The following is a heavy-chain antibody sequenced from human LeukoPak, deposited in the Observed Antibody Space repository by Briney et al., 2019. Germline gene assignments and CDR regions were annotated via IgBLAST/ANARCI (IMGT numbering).Heavy chain of an antibody. J-gene: IGHJ4*02. Sequence: GGSLRLSCVVSGLTVSSNYMSWVRQAPGKGLEWVSVIYSGGTTNYADSVKGRFIVYRDNSENTLYLQMNSLRAEDTAVYYCASKVTTGYWGQGTLVTVSS. D-gene: IGHD4-17*01. CDR3: ASKVTTGY. CDR1: GLTVSSNY. V-gene: IGHV3-66*01. CDR2: IYSGGTT.